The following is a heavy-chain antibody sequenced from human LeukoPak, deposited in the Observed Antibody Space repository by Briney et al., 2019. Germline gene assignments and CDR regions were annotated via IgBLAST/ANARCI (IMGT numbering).Heavy chain of an antibody. V-gene: IGHV1-18*04. J-gene: IGHJ4*02. CDR3: ARGAAIVGATKGGDY. Sequence: GASVKVSCKASGYTFTSYYMHWVRQAPGQGLEWMGWISAYNGNTNYAQKLQGRVTMATDTSTSTAYMELRSLRSDDTAVYYCARGAAIVGATKGGDYWGQGTLVTVSS. CDR2: ISAYNGNT. CDR1: GYTFTSYY. D-gene: IGHD1-26*01.